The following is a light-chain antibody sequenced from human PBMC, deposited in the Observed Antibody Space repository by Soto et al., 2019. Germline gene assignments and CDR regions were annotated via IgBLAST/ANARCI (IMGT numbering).Light chain of an antibody. CDR1: QSVNSY. J-gene: IGKJ1*01. CDR3: QQYTNWPSWT. V-gene: IGKV3-15*01. CDR2: GAS. Sequence: EKVMTQSPATLSMSPGERATLSCRASQSVNSYLAWYQQKPRQAPRLLIYGASTRATGIPARFSGSGSGTEFTLTISSLQSEDFAVYYCQQYTNWPSWTFGQGTKVEIK.